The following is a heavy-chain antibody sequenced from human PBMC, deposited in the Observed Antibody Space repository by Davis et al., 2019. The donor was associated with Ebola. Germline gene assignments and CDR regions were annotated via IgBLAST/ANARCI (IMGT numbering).Heavy chain of an antibody. CDR2: LGLSADT. CDR1: GFIVSSNY. V-gene: IGHV3-53*01. CDR3: AKDTSDVWFDV. Sequence: GGSLRLSCAGSGFIVSSNYMTWVRRAPGKGLEWVSTLGLSADTYYADSVKGRFTISRDNSKNTLYLQMNSLRVEDTAIYYCAKDTSDVWFDVWGQGTMVTVSS. D-gene: IGHD1-26*01. J-gene: IGHJ3*01.